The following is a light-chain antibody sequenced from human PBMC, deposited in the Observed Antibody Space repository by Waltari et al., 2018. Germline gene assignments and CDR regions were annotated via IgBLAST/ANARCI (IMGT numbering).Light chain of an antibody. V-gene: IGLV1-44*01. J-gene: IGLJ2*01. CDR2: RNN. CDR3: AAWDDSLNGLYVV. Sequence: QSVLTQPPSASGTPGQRVTISCSGRRSNIGSNTETCYQRHPGTAPKLLIYRNNQRPSGVPDRFSGSKSGTSASLAISGLQSEDEADYYCAAWDDSLNGLYVVFGGGTKLTVL. CDR1: RSNIGSNT.